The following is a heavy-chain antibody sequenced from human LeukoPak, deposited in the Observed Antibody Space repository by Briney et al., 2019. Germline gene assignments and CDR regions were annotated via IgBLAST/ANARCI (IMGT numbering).Heavy chain of an antibody. J-gene: IGHJ4*02. V-gene: IGHV4-34*01. CDR2: INHSGST. D-gene: IGHD3-10*01. Sequence: PSETLSLTCAVYGGSFSGYYWSWIRQPPGKGLEWIGEINHSGSTNYNPSLKSRVTISVDTSKNQFSLKLSSVTAADTAVYYCARQRTNYFGPLFDYWGQGTLVTVSS. CDR1: GGSFSGYY. CDR3: ARQRTNYFGPLFDY.